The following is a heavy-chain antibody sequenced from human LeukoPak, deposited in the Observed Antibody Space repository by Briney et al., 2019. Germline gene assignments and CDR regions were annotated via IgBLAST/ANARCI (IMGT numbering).Heavy chain of an antibody. CDR2: INPKNGDT. J-gene: IGHJ4*02. CDR3: ASLSAL. Sequence: GASVKVSCKTSGYPFSHYYIHWIRQASGQGLESMGWINPKNGDTKYAQRSQGRLTITMDTSIDTVYMELRSLRYDDTAVYYCASLSALWGQGTLVTVSS. CDR1: GYPFSHYY. V-gene: IGHV1-2*02.